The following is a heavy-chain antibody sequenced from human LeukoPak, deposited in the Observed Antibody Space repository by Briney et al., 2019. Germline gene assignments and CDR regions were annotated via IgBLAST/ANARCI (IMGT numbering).Heavy chain of an antibody. CDR3: AKFKGYYYYYGMDV. CDR2: ISAYNGNT. CDR1: GYTFTSYG. J-gene: IGHJ6*02. V-gene: IGHV1-18*01. Sequence: ASVKVSCKAFGYTFTSYGISWVRQAPGQGLEWMGWISAYNGNTNYAQKLQGRVTMTTDTSTSTAYMELRSLRSDDTAVYYCAKFKGYYYYYGMDVWGQGTTVTVSS.